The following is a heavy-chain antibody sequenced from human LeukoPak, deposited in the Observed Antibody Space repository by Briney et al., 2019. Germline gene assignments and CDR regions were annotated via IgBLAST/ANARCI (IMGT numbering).Heavy chain of an antibody. J-gene: IGHJ4*02. D-gene: IGHD2-2*02. CDR3: ARDRGPGCSSTSCYTGYFDY. CDR1: GYTFTSYG. Sequence: GASVKVSCKASGYTFTSYGISWVRQAPGQGLEWMGWISAYNGNTNYAQKLQGRVTMTTDTSTSTAYMELRSLRSDDTAVYYCARDRGPGCSSTSCYTGYFDYWGQGTLVTVSS. CDR2: ISAYNGNT. V-gene: IGHV1-18*01.